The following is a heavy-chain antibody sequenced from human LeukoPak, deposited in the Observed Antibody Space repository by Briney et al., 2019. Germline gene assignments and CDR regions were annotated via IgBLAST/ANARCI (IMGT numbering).Heavy chain of an antibody. CDR2: ITSSTSIM. J-gene: IGHJ4*02. D-gene: IGHD1-14*01. V-gene: IGHV3-48*04. CDR3: AADPGYYFDY. Sequence: GGSLRLSCAASGFTFSSYTMNWVRQAPGKGLEWVSYITSSTSIMSYADSVKGRFTISRDNAKSSLYLQMNSLGAEDTAVYYCAADPGYYFDYWGQGTLVTVSS. CDR1: GFTFSSYT.